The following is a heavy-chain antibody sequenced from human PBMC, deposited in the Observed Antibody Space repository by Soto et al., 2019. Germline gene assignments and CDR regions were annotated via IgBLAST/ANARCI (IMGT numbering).Heavy chain of an antibody. CDR3: SKSSYYYGSGSYYPPGDY. J-gene: IGHJ4*02. D-gene: IGHD3-10*01. V-gene: IGHV3-30*18. Sequence: GGSLRLSCASSGFPFSSYGMHWVRQAPGKGLEWVAVISYDGSNKYYADSVKGRFTISRDNSKNTLYLQMNSLRAEDTAVYYCSKSSYYYGSGSYYPPGDYWGQGTLVTVS. CDR1: GFPFSSYG. CDR2: ISYDGSNK.